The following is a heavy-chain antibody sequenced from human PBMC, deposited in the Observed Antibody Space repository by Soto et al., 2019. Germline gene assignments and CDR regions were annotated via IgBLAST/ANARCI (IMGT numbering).Heavy chain of an antibody. D-gene: IGHD6-13*01. J-gene: IGHJ6*02. CDR3: ARGSAANYPYYYGMDV. Sequence: SETLSLTCTVSGGSISSYYWSWIRQPPGKGLEWIGYIYYSGSTNYNPSLKSRVTISVDTSKNQFSLKLSSVTAADTAVYYCARGSAANYPYYYGMDVWGQGTTVTVSS. CDR1: GGSISSYY. V-gene: IGHV4-59*01. CDR2: IYYSGST.